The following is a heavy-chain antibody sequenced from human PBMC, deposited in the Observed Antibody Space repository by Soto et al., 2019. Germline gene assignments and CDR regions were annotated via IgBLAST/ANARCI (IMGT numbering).Heavy chain of an antibody. Sequence: KQSQTLSLTCAISGDSVSSNSAAWNWIRQSPSRGLEWLGRTYYRSKWYNDYAVSVKSRITINPDTSKNQFSLQLNSVTPEDTAVYYCARDHVDCSGGSCYYYYYGMDVWGQGTTVTVSS. CDR1: GDSVSSNSAA. V-gene: IGHV6-1*01. CDR3: ARDHVDCSGGSCYYYYYGMDV. J-gene: IGHJ6*02. CDR2: TYYRSKWYN. D-gene: IGHD2-15*01.